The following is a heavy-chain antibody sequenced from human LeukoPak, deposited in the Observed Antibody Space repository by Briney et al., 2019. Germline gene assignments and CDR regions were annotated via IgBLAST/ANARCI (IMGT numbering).Heavy chain of an antibody. CDR3: ARDNPDYGDYVLDY. J-gene: IGHJ4*02. V-gene: IGHV3-33*01. CDR1: GFTFSSYG. D-gene: IGHD4-17*01. Sequence: PGRSLRLSCAASGFTFSSYGMHWVRQAPGKGLEWVAVIWYDGSNKYYADSVKGRFTISRDNSKSTLYLQMNSLRAEDTAVYYCARDNPDYGDYVLDYWGQGTLVTVSS. CDR2: IWYDGSNK.